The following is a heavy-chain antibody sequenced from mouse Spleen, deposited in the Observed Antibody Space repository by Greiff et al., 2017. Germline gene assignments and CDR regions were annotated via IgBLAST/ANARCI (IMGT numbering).Heavy chain of an antibody. CDR2: IWGGGST. CDR3: ASDNYYGNLGGAMDY. Sequence: QVQLKESGPGLVAPSQSLSITCTVSGFSLTSYGVDWVRQSPGKGLEWLGVIWGGGSTNYNSALKSRLSISKDNSKSQVFLKMNSLQTDDTAMYYCASDNYYGNLGGAMDYWGQGTSVTVSS. V-gene: IGHV2-6*01. D-gene: IGHD2-1*01. J-gene: IGHJ4*01. CDR1: GFSLTSYG.